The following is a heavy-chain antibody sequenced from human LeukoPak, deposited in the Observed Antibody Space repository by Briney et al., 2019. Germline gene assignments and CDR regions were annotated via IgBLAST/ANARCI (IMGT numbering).Heavy chain of an antibody. Sequence: GASVKVSCKVSGYTLTELSMHWVRQAPGKGLEWMGGFDPEDGETIYAQKFQGRVTMTEDTSTDTAYMELSSLRSEDTAVYYCATGPIAAAGTGYFALWGRGTLVTVSS. J-gene: IGHJ2*01. V-gene: IGHV1-24*01. CDR3: ATGPIAAAGTGYFAL. CDR2: FDPEDGET. D-gene: IGHD6-13*01. CDR1: GYTLTELS.